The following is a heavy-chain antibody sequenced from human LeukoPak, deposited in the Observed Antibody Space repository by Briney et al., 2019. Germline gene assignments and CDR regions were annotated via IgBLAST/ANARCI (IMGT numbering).Heavy chain of an antibody. Sequence: PGGSLRFSCAASGFTFSSYEMNWVRQAPGKGLEWVSYISSSGSTIYYADSVKGRFTISRDNAKNSLYLQMNSLRAEDTAVYYCARGFEWELLSYYYGMDVWGQGTTVTVSS. CDR1: GFTFSSYE. J-gene: IGHJ6*02. CDR2: ISSSGSTI. CDR3: ARGFEWELLSYYYGMDV. D-gene: IGHD1-26*01. V-gene: IGHV3-48*03.